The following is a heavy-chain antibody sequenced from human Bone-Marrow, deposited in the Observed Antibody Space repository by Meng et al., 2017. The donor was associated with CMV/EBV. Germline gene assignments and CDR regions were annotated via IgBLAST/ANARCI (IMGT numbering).Heavy chain of an antibody. CDR1: GASFSSNTYF. Sequence: SETLSLTCTVSGASFSSNTYFFWAWFRQPPGKGLQWIGSIEFNTNTFYNPSLKSRLTISVDTSEDQLFLRLTSVSAADTATYFCARRRKQGGFDPWGAGRVVPVSS. CDR2: IEFNTNT. J-gene: IGHJ5*02. CDR3: ARRRKQGGFDP. V-gene: IGHV4-39*01.